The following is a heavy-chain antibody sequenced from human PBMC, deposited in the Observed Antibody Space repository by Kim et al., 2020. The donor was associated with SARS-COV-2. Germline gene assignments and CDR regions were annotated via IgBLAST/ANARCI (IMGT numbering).Heavy chain of an antibody. V-gene: IGHV4-39*01. Sequence: SETLSLTCTVSGGSISRSSFYWGWVRQPPGKGLEWIGSIYYSGSTYYNPSLKSRVTISVDTSKNQFSLKLSSVTAADTAVYYCARQYLSITAAGPHFDYWGQGALVTVSS. CDR1: GGSISRSSFY. J-gene: IGHJ4*02. CDR3: ARQYLSITAAGPHFDY. D-gene: IGHD6-13*01. CDR2: IYYSGST.